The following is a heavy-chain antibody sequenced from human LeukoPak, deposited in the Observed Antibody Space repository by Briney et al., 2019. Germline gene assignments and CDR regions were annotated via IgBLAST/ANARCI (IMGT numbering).Heavy chain of an antibody. CDR2: IYYSGST. CDR3: ARQRYYSASSGYHNYFDY. D-gene: IGHD3-22*01. Sequence: SETLSLTCTVSGGSISSYYWSWIRQPPGKGLEWIGYIYYSGSTNYNPSLKSRVTISVDTSKNQFSLKLSSVTAADTAVFYCARQRYYSASSGYHNYFDYWGQGTLVTVSS. V-gene: IGHV4-59*01. CDR1: GGSISSYY. J-gene: IGHJ4*02.